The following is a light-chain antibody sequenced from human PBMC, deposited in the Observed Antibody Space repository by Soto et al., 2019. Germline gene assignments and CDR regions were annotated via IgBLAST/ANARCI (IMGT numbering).Light chain of an antibody. CDR2: ENN. V-gene: IGLV1-40*01. CDR3: QSYDSSLSGYV. J-gene: IGLJ1*01. CDR1: SSNIGAGYE. Sequence: QSVLTQPPSVSEAPGQRVTISCTGSSSNIGAGYEAHWYQQVPGTAPKLLLYENNNRPSGVPDRFSGSKSVTSASLAITGLQAEDEAEYSCQSYDSSLSGYVFGTGTKVTVL.